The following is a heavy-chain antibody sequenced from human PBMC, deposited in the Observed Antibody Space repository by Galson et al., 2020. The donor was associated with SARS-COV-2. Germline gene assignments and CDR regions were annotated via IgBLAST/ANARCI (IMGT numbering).Heavy chain of an antibody. Sequence: SATLSLTCSVSNGPISSDYWSWIRQTPGKGLEWIGFFHYDGSTNYNPSPRSRVTISIDKSKNQFSLRLTSVTAADTAVYYCARDTRRPSDIVSTSLPYWGRGILVTVSS. CDR3: ARDTRRPSDIVSTSLPY. CDR2: FHYDGST. D-gene: IGHD5-12*01. V-gene: IGHV4-59*12. CDR1: NGPISSDY. J-gene: IGHJ4*01.